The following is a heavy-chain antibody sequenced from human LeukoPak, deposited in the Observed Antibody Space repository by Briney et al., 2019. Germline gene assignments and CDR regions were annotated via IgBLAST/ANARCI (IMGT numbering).Heavy chain of an antibody. D-gene: IGHD5-18*01. CDR2: ISSSSSYI. V-gene: IGHV3-21*01. CDR3: ARDTPQLSTTDDY. CDR1: GFTFSSYS. Sequence: PGGSLRLSCAASGFTFSSYSMNWVRQAPGKGLEWVSSISSSSSYIYYADSVKGRFTISRDNSKNTLYLQMNSLRAEDTAVYYCARDTPQLSTTDDYWGQGTLVTVSS. J-gene: IGHJ4*02.